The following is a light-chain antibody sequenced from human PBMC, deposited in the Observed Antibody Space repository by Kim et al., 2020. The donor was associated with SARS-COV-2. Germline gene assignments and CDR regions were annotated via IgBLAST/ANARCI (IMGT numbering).Light chain of an antibody. V-gene: IGLV3-9*01. Sequence: SVARGQRARITCGGNNIGSKNVHWYQQKPGQAPVLVIYRDSNRPSGIPERFSGSNSGNTATLTISRAQAGDEADYYCQVWDSSTAVFGGGTQLTVL. CDR2: RDS. CDR1: NIGSKN. J-gene: IGLJ3*02. CDR3: QVWDSSTAV.